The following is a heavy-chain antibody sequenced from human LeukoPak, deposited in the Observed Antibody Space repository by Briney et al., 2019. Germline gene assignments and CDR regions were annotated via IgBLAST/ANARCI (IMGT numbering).Heavy chain of an antibody. V-gene: IGHV1-2*06. CDR1: GYTFNGYY. CDR3: ARVGPPDASGMDV. J-gene: IGHJ6*02. Sequence: ASVKVSCKASGYTFNGYYMHWVRPAPGKGLEWMGRINPNSGGTNYAQKFQGRVTMTKDTSISTAYMELSRLRSDDTAVYYCARVGPPDASGMDVWGPGTTVTVS. D-gene: IGHD2-2*01. CDR2: INPNSGGT.